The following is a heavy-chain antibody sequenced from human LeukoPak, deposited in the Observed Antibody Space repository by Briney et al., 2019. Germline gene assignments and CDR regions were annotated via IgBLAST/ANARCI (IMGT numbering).Heavy chain of an antibody. J-gene: IGHJ4*02. V-gene: IGHV3-21*01. CDR3: TRDSKPPHIAVAGTDY. D-gene: IGHD6-19*01. CDR1: GFTFSTYT. CDR2: ISSSSTYI. Sequence: PGGSLRLSCVGSGFTFSTYTMNWVRQAPGKGLEWVSSISSSSTYIYYADSVKGRFTVSRDNAHNSVYLQMNSLSADDTAVYYCTRDSKPPHIAVAGTDYWGQGTLVTVSS.